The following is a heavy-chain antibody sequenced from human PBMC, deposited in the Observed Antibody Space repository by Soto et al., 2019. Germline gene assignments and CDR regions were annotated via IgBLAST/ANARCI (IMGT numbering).Heavy chain of an antibody. Sequence: PGGSLRLSCAASGFTFSSYWMSWVRQAPGKGLEWVANIKQDGSEKYYVDSVKGRFTISRDNAKNSLYLQMNSLRAEDTAVYYCAREWLLDFWSGYSAYYGMDVWGQGTTVTVSS. CDR3: AREWLLDFWSGYSAYYGMDV. D-gene: IGHD3-3*01. J-gene: IGHJ6*02. V-gene: IGHV3-7*05. CDR2: IKQDGSEK. CDR1: GFTFSSYW.